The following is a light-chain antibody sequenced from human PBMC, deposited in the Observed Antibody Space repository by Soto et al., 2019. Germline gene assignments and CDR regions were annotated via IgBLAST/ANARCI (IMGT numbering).Light chain of an antibody. CDR3: HQYNNWPRT. V-gene: IGKV3-15*01. CDR1: QSVSSSY. J-gene: IGKJ1*01. CDR2: GAS. Sequence: EVVMTQSPVTLSVSPGERATLSCRASQSVSSSYLAWYQQKPGQAPRLLIYGASSRATGIPARFSGSGSGTEFTLTITSLQSEDFAVYYCHQYNNWPRTFGQGTKVDI.